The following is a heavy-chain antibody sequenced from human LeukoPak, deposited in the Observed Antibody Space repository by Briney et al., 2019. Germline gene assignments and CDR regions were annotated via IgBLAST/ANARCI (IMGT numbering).Heavy chain of an antibody. V-gene: IGHV1-24*01. CDR3: ARDLSGYCSSTSCYLVHWFDP. J-gene: IGHJ5*02. Sequence: ASVKVSCKVSGYTLTELSMHWVRQAPGKGLEWMGGFDPEDGETIYAQKFQGRVTMTEDTSTDTAYMELRSLRSDDTAVYYCARDLSGYCSSTSCYLVHWFDPWGQGTLVTVSS. CDR1: GYTLTELS. CDR2: FDPEDGET. D-gene: IGHD2-2*01.